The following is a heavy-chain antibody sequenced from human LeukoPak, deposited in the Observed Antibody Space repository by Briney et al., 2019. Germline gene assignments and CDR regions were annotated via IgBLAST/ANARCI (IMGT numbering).Heavy chain of an antibody. CDR2: ISYDGSNK. Sequence: GGSLRLSCAASGFTFSSYGMHWVRQAPGNGLEWVAVISYDGSNKYYADSVKGRFTISRDNSKNTLYLQMNSLRAEDTAVYYCAGNCGSDCYPDLWGQGTLVTVSS. CDR3: AGNCGSDCYPDL. D-gene: IGHD2-21*02. J-gene: IGHJ4*02. CDR1: GFTFSSYG. V-gene: IGHV3-30*03.